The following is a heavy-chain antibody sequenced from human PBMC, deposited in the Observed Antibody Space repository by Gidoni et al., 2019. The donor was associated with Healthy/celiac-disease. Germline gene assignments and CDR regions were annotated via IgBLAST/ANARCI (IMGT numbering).Heavy chain of an antibody. V-gene: IGHV1-69*02. Sequence: QVQLVQSGAEVKKPGSSVKVSCKASGGTFSSYTISWVRQAPGQGLEWMGRIIPILGIANYAQKFQGRVTITADKSTSTAYMELSSLRSEDTAVYYCARVSGGDYYYYGMDVWGQGTTVTVSS. D-gene: IGHD3-16*01. CDR1: GGTFSSYT. J-gene: IGHJ6*02. CDR2: IIPILGIA. CDR3: ARVSGGDYYYYGMDV.